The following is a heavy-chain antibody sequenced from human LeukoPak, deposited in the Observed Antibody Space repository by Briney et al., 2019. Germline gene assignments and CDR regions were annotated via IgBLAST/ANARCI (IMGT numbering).Heavy chain of an antibody. V-gene: IGHV1-69*05. D-gene: IGHD4-17*01. CDR3: ARESGNPTVTTVWGNLA. J-gene: IGHJ4*02. Sequence: ASVKVSCKAAVCTSSSYAISWVRQAPGQGLEWMGRIIPIFGTANYAQKFHGRVTITTDESTSTAYMELSSLRSEDTAVYYCARESGNPTVTTVWGNLAWGQGTLVTVSS. CDR2: IIPIFGTA. CDR1: VCTSSSYA.